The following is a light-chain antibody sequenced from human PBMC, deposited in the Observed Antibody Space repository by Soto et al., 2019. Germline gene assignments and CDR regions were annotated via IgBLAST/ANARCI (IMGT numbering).Light chain of an antibody. CDR2: GNS. V-gene: IGLV1-40*01. J-gene: IGLJ2*01. CDR3: QSYDSSLSAVV. CDR1: SSNIGAGYD. Sequence: QSGLTQPPSVSGDPGQRVTISCTGSSSNIGAGYDVHWYQQLPGTAPKLLIYGNSNRPSGVPDRFSGSKSGTSASLAITGLQAEDEADYYCQSYDSSLSAVVFGGGTKLTVL.